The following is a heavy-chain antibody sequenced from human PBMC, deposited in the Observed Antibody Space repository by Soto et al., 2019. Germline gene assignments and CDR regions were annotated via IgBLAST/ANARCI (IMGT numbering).Heavy chain of an antibody. CDR2: IWYDGSKK. J-gene: IGHJ4*02. D-gene: IGHD3-22*01. CDR3: ARRRGPDYDSSGYYFDH. Sequence: PGGTLRLSCAVSGFTFSDYGMVWVRQAPGKGLEWVAVIWYDGSKKYHADSVQGRFTISRDNSKNSLYLQMNSLRAEDTAVYYCARRRGPDYDSSGYYFDHWGQGTLVTVS. V-gene: IGHV3-33*01. CDR1: GFTFSDYG.